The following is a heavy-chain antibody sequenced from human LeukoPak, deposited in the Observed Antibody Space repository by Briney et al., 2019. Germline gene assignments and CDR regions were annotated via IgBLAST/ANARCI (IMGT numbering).Heavy chain of an antibody. CDR1: GFTFSSYW. Sequence: GGSLRLSFAASGFTFSSYWMSWVRQAPGKGLEWVANIKQDGSEKYYVDSVKGRFTISRDNAKNSLYLQMNSLRAEDTAVYYCAKYYYDSSGYYYIPYYFDHWGQGALVTVSS. D-gene: IGHD3-22*01. CDR3: AKYYYDSSGYYYIPYYFDH. J-gene: IGHJ4*02. CDR2: IKQDGSEK. V-gene: IGHV3-7*01.